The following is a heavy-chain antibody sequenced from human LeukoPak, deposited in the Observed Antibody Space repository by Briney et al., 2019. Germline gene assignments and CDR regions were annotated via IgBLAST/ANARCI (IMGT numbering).Heavy chain of an antibody. J-gene: IGHJ3*02. CDR1: GFTFSDYY. CDR2: ISSTGSTI. D-gene: IGHD3-22*01. Sequence: GGALRLSCAASGFTFSDYYMSWIRHAPGKGLEWVSYISSTGSTIYYADSVKGRFTILRDNARKSLYLQMNSLRAEDTAVYYCARARSSSGSPDAFDIWGQGTMVTVSS. V-gene: IGHV3-11*01. CDR3: ARARSSSGSPDAFDI.